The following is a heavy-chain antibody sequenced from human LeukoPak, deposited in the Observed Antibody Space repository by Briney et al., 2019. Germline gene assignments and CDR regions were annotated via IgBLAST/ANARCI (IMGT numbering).Heavy chain of an antibody. CDR1: GFSFSTYA. CDR2: VSYDGSDQ. V-gene: IGHV3-30*04. CDR3: AREDRGWYPAY. J-gene: IGHJ4*02. D-gene: IGHD6-19*01. Sequence: GGSLRLSCAASGFSFSTYAMYWVRQAPGKGLEWVALVSYDGSDQYYADSVKGRFTISRDNRKNTLSLQMNSLRAEDAAVYYCAREDRGWYPAYWGQGTLVTVSS.